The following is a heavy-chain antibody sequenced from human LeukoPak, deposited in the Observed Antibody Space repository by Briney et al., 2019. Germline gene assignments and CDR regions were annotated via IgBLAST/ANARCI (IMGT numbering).Heavy chain of an antibody. D-gene: IGHD3-16*01. J-gene: IGHJ4*02. Sequence: PGGSLRLSCAASGFTFSSYEMNWVRQAPGKGLEWVSVIYSGGSTYYADPVKGRFTISRDNSKNTLYLQMNSLRAEDTAVYYCARVFDYVWGRTFDYWGQGTLVTVSS. V-gene: IGHV3-53*01. CDR2: IYSGGST. CDR3: ARVFDYVWGRTFDY. CDR1: GFTFSSYE.